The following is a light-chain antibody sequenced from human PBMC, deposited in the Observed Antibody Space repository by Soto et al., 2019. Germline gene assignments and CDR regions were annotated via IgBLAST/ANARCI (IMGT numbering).Light chain of an antibody. V-gene: IGLV1-44*01. J-gene: IGLJ2*01. Sequence: QSVLTQPYSASGTPGQRVTNSCSGSSSNIGSHTLNWYQQLPGSAPSLLIYSDNQRPSGVPDRFSGSTSGTSASLAISGLQSEDEAEYYCAAWDDTLNAAVFGGGTKLTVL. CDR3: AAWDDTLNAAV. CDR1: SSNIGSHT. CDR2: SDN.